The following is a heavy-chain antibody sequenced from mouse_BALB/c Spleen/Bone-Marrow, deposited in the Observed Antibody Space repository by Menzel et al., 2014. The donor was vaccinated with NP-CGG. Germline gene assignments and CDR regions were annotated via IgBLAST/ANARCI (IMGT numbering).Heavy chain of an antibody. CDR3: ARPRFAY. CDR1: GYTFTSYW. CDR2: ITPSTGYI. V-gene: IGHV1-7*01. Sequence: VQLKQSGAELAKPGASVKMSCKASGYTFTSYWMHWIKQRPGQGLEWIGYITPSTGYIEYSQKFKDKATLTADKSSSTAYMQLSSLTSEDSAVYYCARPRFAYWGQGTLVTVSA. J-gene: IGHJ3*01.